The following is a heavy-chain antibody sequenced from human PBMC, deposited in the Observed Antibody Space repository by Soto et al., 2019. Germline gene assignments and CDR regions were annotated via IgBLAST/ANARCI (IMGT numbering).Heavy chain of an antibody. J-gene: IGHJ4*02. Sequence: PGGSLRLSCAASGFTFANYGMSWYRQSPGKGLEWLSDISGSGGVTRYAGSVKGRFAISRDNSKSTLFLEMNSLGVEDTAVYYCAKDELPDMMGAAGFWGQGTLVTVSS. V-gene: IGHV3-23*01. D-gene: IGHD6-13*01. CDR3: AKDELPDMMGAAGF. CDR2: ISGSGGVT. CDR1: GFTFANYG.